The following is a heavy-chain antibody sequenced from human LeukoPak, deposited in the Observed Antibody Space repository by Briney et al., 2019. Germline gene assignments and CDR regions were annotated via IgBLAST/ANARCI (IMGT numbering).Heavy chain of an antibody. CDR3: ARDSGERGSGSYLIAY. J-gene: IGHJ4*02. CDR1: GDSFTSYY. V-gene: IGHV1-46*01. D-gene: IGHD3-10*01. Sequence: VASVKVSCKASGDSFTSYYMHWVRQAPGQGLEWMGIINPSGGSTSYAQKFQGRVTMTRDMSTSTAYMELSRLRSDDTAVYCCARDSGERGSGSYLIAYWGQGTLVTVSS. CDR2: INPSGGST.